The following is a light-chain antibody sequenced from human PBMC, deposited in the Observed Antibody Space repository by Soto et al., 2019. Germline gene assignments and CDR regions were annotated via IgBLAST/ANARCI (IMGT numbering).Light chain of an antibody. CDR3: QQYNSYSWT. CDR2: DAS. V-gene: IGKV1-5*01. Sequence: DMQMTQSPSTLSASIGDRVTVTCRASQSIRSWLAWYQQKPGKAPKLLIYDASSLESGVPSRFSGSGSGTEFSLTISSLQPDDFATYYCQQYNSYSWTFGQGTKLEIK. CDR1: QSIRSW. J-gene: IGKJ1*01.